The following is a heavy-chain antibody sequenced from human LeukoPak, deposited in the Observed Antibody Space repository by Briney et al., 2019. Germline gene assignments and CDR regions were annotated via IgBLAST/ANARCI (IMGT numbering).Heavy chain of an antibody. CDR2: IYHSGST. V-gene: IGHV4-38-2*01. Sequence: SETLSLTCAVSGYSISSGYYWGWIRQPPGKGLEWIGSIYHSGSTYYNPSLKSRVTISVDTSKNQFSLKLSFVTAADTAVYYCARHEGSYGAFDYWGQGTLVTVSS. CDR3: ARHEGSYGAFDY. D-gene: IGHD4/OR15-4a*01. J-gene: IGHJ4*02. CDR1: GYSISSGYY.